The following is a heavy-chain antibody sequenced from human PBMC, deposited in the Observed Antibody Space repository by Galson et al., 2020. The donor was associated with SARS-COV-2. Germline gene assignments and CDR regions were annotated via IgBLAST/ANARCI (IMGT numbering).Heavy chain of an antibody. CDR3: ARDPAPLYGDNYYYAMDV. J-gene: IGHJ6*02. D-gene: IGHD4-17*01. CDR1: GGSIISYN. Sequence: SQTLSLTCTVSGGSIISYNWNWIRQPPGKGLEWIGYIYYTGSTNYNPSLKSRVTISVDTSKNQFSLELGAVTAADTAVYFCARDPAPLYGDNYYYAMDVWGQGTTVTVS. CDR2: IYYTGST. V-gene: IGHV4-59*01.